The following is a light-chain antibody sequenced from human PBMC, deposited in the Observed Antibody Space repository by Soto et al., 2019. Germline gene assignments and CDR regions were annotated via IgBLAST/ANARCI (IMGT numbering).Light chain of an antibody. CDR1: QSISSY. V-gene: IGKV1-39*01. J-gene: IGKJ1*01. CDR3: QQSYSTPWT. CDR2: AAS. Sequence: DIQMTQSPSSLSASVGDRVTITCRASQSISSYLNWYQQKPGKAPKLLIYAASSLQSGVPSRFSGSGSGTDFTLTISNLQPEDFATYSCQQSYSTPWTFGQGTKVEIK.